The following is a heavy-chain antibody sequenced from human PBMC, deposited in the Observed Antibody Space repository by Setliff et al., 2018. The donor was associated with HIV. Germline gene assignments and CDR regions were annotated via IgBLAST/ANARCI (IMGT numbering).Heavy chain of an antibody. Sequence: SETLSLTCTVSGGSVSSGSYHWGWIRQPPGKGLEWIGSIYYSGSTYYNPSLKSRVTISVDTSKNQFSLKLSSVTAADTAVYYCASSTTVVTPFFDYWGQGTLVTVSS. D-gene: IGHD4-17*01. V-gene: IGHV4-39*07. J-gene: IGHJ4*02. CDR2: IYYSGST. CDR3: ASSTTVVTPFFDY. CDR1: GGSVSSGSYH.